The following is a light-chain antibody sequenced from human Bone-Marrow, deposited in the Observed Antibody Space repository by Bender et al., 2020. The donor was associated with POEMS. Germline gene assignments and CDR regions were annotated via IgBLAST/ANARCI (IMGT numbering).Light chain of an antibody. CDR2: EVS. J-gene: IGLJ2*01. V-gene: IGLV2-14*01. CDR3: SSYTGSDSVL. CDR1: TNKY. Sequence: QSALTQPASVSGSPGQSITISCNGSTNKYVSWHQQFPGKAPKLIIFEVSNRPSGVPDRLSGSKSGNTASLTVSGLQADDEADYFCSSYTGSDSVLFGGGTKLTVL.